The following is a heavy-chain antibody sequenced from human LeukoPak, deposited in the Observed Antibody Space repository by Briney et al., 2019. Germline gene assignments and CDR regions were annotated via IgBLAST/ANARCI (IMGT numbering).Heavy chain of an antibody. CDR2: ISGSGGST. V-gene: IGHV3-23*01. CDR1: RFTFSSSA. CDR3: AKARGNGFFNGMDV. D-gene: IGHD2-8*01. Sequence: GGSLRLSCAASRFTFSSSAMSWVRQAPGKGLEWVSTISGSGGSTYSTDSVKGRFTISRDNSKNTLYLQMNSLRAEDTAVYYCAKARGNGFFNGMDVWGQGTTVTVSS. J-gene: IGHJ6*02.